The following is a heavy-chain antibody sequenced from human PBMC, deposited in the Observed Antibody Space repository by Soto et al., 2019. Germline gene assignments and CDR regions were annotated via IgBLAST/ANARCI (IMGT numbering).Heavy chain of an antibody. J-gene: IGHJ5*02. V-gene: IGHV3-21*01. CDR2: ISSSSSYI. CDR1: GFTFSSYS. D-gene: IGHD3-10*01. CDR3: ARAKGFGELSPVWFDP. Sequence: EVQLVESGGGLVKPGGSLRLSCAASGFTFSSYSMNWVRQAPGKGLEWVPSISSSSSYIYYADSVKGRFTISRDNAKNSLYLQMNSLRAEDTAVYYCARAKGFGELSPVWFDPWGQGTLVTVSS.